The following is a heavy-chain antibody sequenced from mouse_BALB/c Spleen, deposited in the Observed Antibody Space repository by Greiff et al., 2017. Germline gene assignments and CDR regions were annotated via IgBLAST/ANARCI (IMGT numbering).Heavy chain of an antibody. J-gene: IGHJ4*01. D-gene: IGHD2-1*01. CDR2: INPYYGST. V-gene: IGHV1-39*01. CDR3: ARGGYGNPYAMDY. Sequence: VQLQQTGPELVKPGASVKISCKASGYSFTDYIMLWVKQSHGKSLEWIGNINPYYGSTSYNLKFKGTATLTVDKSSSTAYMQLNSLTSEDSAVYYCARGGYGNPYAMDYWGQGTSVTVSS. CDR1: GYSFTDYI.